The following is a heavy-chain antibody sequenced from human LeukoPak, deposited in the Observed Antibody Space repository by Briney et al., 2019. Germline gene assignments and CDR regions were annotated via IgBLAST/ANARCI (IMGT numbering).Heavy chain of an antibody. D-gene: IGHD3-22*01. CDR2: IYYSGNT. J-gene: IGHJ4*02. CDR3: ARAPHFFDTSGSRYYFDY. Sequence: SETLSLTCTVSGVSIRSTTYYWGWIRQPPGKGLEWIGSIYYSGNTYHSPSLMSRVTISVDTSNNQFSLILSSVTAADTAVYYCARAPHFFDTSGSRYYFDYWGQGALVSVFS. V-gene: IGHV4-39*07. CDR1: GVSIRSTTYY.